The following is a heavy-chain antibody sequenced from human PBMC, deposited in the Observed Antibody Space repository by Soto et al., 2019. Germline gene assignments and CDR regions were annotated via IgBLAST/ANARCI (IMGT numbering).Heavy chain of an antibody. CDR1: GGTFSSYA. CDR2: IIPIFGTA. V-gene: IGHV1-69*01. D-gene: IGHD6-13*01. J-gene: IGHJ2*01. CDR3: ARGAASGTNYWFGDL. Sequence: QVQLVQSGAEVKKTGSSVKVSCKASGGTFSSYAISWVRQAPGQGLEWMGGIIPIFGTANYAQKFQGRVTITADESTSTAYMELSSLRSEDTAVYYCARGAASGTNYWFGDLWGRGTLVTVSS.